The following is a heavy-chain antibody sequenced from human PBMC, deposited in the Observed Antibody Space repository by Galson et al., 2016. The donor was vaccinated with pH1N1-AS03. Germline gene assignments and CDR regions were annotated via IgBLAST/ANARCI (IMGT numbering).Heavy chain of an antibody. CDR3: RGVAENDGFDI. V-gene: IGHV3-15*01. J-gene: IGHJ3*02. Sequence: SLRLSCAASRFTLGDYAMTWVRQAPGKGLEWVGRIKSKTGGGKTDSAAPVKGRFTISRDDSKNTLYLHMNTLKSEDTAVYYCRGVAENDGFDIWGQGTMVTVSS. D-gene: IGHD6-19*01. CDR1: RFTLGDYA. CDR2: IKSKTGGGKT.